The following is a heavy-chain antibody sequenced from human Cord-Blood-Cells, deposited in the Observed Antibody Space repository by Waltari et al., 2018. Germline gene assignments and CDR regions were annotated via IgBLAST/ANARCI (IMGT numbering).Heavy chain of an antibody. D-gene: IGHD6-13*01. V-gene: IGHV4-39*01. CDR3: ARPGAIAAAGTGYWYFDL. CDR2: IYYSGST. Sequence: QLQLQESGPGLVKPSETLSLTCTVSGGSISSSSYYWGWIRQPPGKGLEWIGSIYYSGSTYHNPSLKGRVPISVDTSKNQFSLKLSSVTAADTAVYYCARPGAIAAAGTGYWYFDLWGRGTLVTVSS. J-gene: IGHJ2*01. CDR1: GGSISSSSYY.